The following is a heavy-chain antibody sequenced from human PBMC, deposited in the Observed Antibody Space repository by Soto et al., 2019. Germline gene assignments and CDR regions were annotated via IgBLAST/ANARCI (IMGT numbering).Heavy chain of an antibody. CDR2: MNPNSGNT. Sequence: ASGKVSCKASGYTFTSYDINWVRQATGQGLEWMGWMNPNSGNTGYAQKFQGRVTMTRNTSISTAYMELSSLRSEDTAVYYCARAYNGIFSYYYYMDVWGKGTTVTVSS. V-gene: IGHV1-8*01. D-gene: IGHD3-9*01. CDR3: ARAYNGIFSYYYYMDV. J-gene: IGHJ6*03. CDR1: GYTFTSYD.